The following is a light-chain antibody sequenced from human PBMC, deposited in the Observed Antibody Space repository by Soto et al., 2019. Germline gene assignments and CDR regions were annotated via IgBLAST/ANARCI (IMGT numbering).Light chain of an antibody. V-gene: IGLV1-44*01. Sequence: QPVLTQPPSASGTPGQRVTISCSGGSSNIGSNTVEWYQQLPGTAPKLLMHSNDQRPSGVPDRFSGSKSGTSASLAISGLQSEDEADYYCPAWDGSLNDFLFGGGTKLTVL. CDR3: PAWDGSLNDFL. J-gene: IGLJ2*01. CDR2: SND. CDR1: SSNIGSNT.